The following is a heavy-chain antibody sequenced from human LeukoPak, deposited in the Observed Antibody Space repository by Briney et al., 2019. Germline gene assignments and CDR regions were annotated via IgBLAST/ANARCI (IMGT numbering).Heavy chain of an antibody. Sequence: GGSLRLSCAASGFTFSSYWMHWVRQAPGKGLVWVSRINSDGSSTSYADSVKGRFTISRDNAKNTLYLQMNSLRAEDTAVYYCARVGRGYSYGYWYFDLWGRGTLVTVSS. CDR1: GFTFSSYW. D-gene: IGHD5-18*01. J-gene: IGHJ2*01. V-gene: IGHV3-74*01. CDR2: INSDGSST. CDR3: ARVGRGYSYGYWYFDL.